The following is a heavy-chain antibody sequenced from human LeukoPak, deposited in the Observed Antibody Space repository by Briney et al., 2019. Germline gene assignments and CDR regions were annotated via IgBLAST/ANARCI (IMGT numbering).Heavy chain of an antibody. Sequence: PSETLSLTCTVSGGSISSYYWSWIRQPPGKGLEWIGYIYYSGSTNYNPSLKSRVTISVDTSKNQFSLKLSSVTAADTAVYYCARDPYYYGSGSDYKGWFDPWGQGTLVTVSS. J-gene: IGHJ5*02. V-gene: IGHV4-59*01. D-gene: IGHD3-10*01. CDR2: IYYSGST. CDR1: GGSISSYY. CDR3: ARDPYYYGSGSDYKGWFDP.